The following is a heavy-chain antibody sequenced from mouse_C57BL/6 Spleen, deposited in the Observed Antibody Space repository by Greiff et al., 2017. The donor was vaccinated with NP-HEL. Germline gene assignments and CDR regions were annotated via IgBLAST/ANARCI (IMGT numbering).Heavy chain of an antibody. CDR3: AREGGYYGSSFFAY. J-gene: IGHJ3*01. V-gene: IGHV1-64*01. CDR1: GYTFTSYW. D-gene: IGHD1-1*01. Sequence: VQLQQPGAELVKPGASVKLSCKASGYTFTSYWMHWVKQRPGQGLEWIGMIHPNSGSTNYNEKFKSKATLTVDKSSSTAYMQLSSLTSEDSAVYYCAREGGYYGSSFFAYWGQGTLVTVSA. CDR2: IHPNSGST.